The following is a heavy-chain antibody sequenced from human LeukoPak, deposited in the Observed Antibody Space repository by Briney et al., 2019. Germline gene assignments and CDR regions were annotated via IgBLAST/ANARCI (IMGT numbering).Heavy chain of an antibody. CDR1: GGSISSYY. J-gene: IGHJ6*03. Sequence: PSETLSLTCTVSGGSISSYYWSWIRQPAGKGLEWIGRIYTSGSTNYNPSLKSRVTMSVDTSKNQFSLKLSSVTAADTAVYYCAREKVGVRGYYYYMDVWGKGTTVTVSS. CDR2: IYTSGST. CDR3: AREKVGVRGYYYYMDV. V-gene: IGHV4-4*07. D-gene: IGHD2-15*01.